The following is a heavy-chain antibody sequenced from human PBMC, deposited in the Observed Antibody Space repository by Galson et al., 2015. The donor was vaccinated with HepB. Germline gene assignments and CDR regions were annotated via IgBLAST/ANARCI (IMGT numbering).Heavy chain of an antibody. J-gene: IGHJ4*02. CDR3: ARDRYYYGSGGYHRFGY. D-gene: IGHD3-10*01. Sequence: SVKVSCKASGYTFTSYGISWVRQAPGQGLEWMGWISAYNGNTNYAQKLQGRVTMTTDTSTSTAYMELRSLSSYDTAVYYCARDRYYYGSGGYHRFGYWGQGTLVTVSS. CDR1: GYTFTSYG. V-gene: IGHV1-18*01. CDR2: ISAYNGNT.